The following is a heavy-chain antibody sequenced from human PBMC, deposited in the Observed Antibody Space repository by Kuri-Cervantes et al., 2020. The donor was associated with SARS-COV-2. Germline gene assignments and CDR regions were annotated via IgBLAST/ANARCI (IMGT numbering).Heavy chain of an antibody. J-gene: IGHJ4*02. CDR1: GGSISSYY. CDR2: IYYSGST. D-gene: IGHD6-13*01. Sequence: GSLSLSCTVSGGSISSYYWSWIRQPPGKGLEWIGYIYYSGSTNYNPSLKSRVTISVDTSKNQFSLKLSSVTAADTAVYYCARDGGSSWDFDYWGQGTLVTVSS. CDR3: ARDGGSSWDFDY. V-gene: IGHV4-59*01.